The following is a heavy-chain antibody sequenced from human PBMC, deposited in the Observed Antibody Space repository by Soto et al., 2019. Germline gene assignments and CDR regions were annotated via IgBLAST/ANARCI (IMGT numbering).Heavy chain of an antibody. J-gene: IGHJ5*02. CDR3: ARGIAVAGIGWFDP. CDR2: IYYSGST. D-gene: IGHD6-19*01. Sequence: LETLSLTCTVSGGSISSYYWSWIRQPPGKGLEWIGYIYYSGSTNYNPSLKSRVTISVDTSKNQFSLKLSSVTAADTAVYYCARGIAVAGIGWFDPWGQGTLVTVS. CDR1: GGSISSYY. V-gene: IGHV4-59*01.